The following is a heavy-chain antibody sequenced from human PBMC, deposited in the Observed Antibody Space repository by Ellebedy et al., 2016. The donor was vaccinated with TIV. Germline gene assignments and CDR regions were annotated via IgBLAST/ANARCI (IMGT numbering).Heavy chain of an antibody. Sequence: AASVKVSCKASGYTLMSYGICWVRQAPGQGLEWMGWVSPYDGNTNYAQKFQGRVTMTIDTFTGTGYMELRNLRSDDPAVYFCARGFRYGSGRWPLDYWGQGTLVTVSS. V-gene: IGHV1-18*01. D-gene: IGHD4-23*01. J-gene: IGHJ4*02. CDR3: ARGFRYGSGRWPLDY. CDR2: VSPYDGNT. CDR1: GYTLMSYG.